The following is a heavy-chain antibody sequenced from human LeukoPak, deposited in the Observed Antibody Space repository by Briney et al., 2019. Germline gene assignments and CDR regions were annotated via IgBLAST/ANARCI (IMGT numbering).Heavy chain of an antibody. CDR2: ISPSGGST. J-gene: IGHJ4*02. V-gene: IGHV1-46*01. CDR3: ARGTYYDSSAYSGVRLFDY. Sequence: ASVKVSCKAFGYTFTSNYMHWVRQAPGQGPEWMGVISPSGGSTTYAQKFQGRVTLTRDMSTSTDYLELSSLRSEDTAVYYCARGTYYDSSAYSGVRLFDYWGQGTLVTVSS. D-gene: IGHD3-22*01. CDR1: GYTFTSNY.